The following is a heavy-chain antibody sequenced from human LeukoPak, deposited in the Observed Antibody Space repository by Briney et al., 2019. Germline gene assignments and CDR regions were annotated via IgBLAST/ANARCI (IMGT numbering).Heavy chain of an antibody. V-gene: IGHV4-59*01. CDR1: GCSINNYH. CDR3: ARGVRSGWWSFDY. D-gene: IGHD6-19*01. CDR2: IYYRGST. J-gene: IGHJ4*02. Sequence: SETLSLTCTVSGCSINNYHWSWIRQPPGKGLEWIGYIYYRGSTNYNPSLKSRVTFSVETSKNQCSLKLNSVTAADTAVYYCARGVRSGWWSFDYWGQGTLVTVSS.